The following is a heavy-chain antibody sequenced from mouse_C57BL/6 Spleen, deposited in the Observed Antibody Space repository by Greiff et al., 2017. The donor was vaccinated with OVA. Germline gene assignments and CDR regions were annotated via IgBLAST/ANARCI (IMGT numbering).Heavy chain of an antibody. CDR3: ARRVANYYAMDY. D-gene: IGHD1-1*02. V-gene: IGHV2-2*01. CDR1: GFSLTSYG. J-gene: IGHJ4*01. Sequence: QVQLKESGPGLVQPSQSLSITCTVSGFSLTSYGVHWVRQSPGKGLEWLGVIWSGGSTDYNAAFISRLSISKDNSKSQVFYKMNSLQTDDTAIYYCARRVANYYAMDYWGQGTSVTVSS. CDR2: IWSGGST.